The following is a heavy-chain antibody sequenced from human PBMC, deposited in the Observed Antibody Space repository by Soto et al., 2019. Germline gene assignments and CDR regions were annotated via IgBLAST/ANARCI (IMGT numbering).Heavy chain of an antibody. CDR1: GGSVSSGSYY. J-gene: IGHJ4*02. CDR2: IYYSGST. Sequence: PSETLSLTCTVSGGSVSSGSYYWSWIRQPPGKGLEWIGYIYYSGSTNYNPSLKSRVTIPVDTSKNLFSMKLSPVTASDTAVHYWARTVVVAATAYFDYWGQGTMVTVSS. CDR3: ARTVVVAATAYFDY. V-gene: IGHV4-61*01. D-gene: IGHD2-15*01.